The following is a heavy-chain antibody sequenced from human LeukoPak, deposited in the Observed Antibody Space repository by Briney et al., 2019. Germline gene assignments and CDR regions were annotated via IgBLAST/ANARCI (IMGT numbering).Heavy chain of an antibody. V-gene: IGHV1-18*01. J-gene: IGHJ4*02. CDR3: ARDHDSSGYYSGFDY. CDR2: ISAYNGNT. Sequence: ASVKVSCKASGYTFTSYGISWVRQAPGQGLEGIGWISAYNGNTYYAQKLQGRVTMTTDTSTSTAYMELRSLRSDDTAVYYCARDHDSSGYYSGFDYWGQGTLVTVSS. CDR1: GYTFTSYG. D-gene: IGHD3-22*01.